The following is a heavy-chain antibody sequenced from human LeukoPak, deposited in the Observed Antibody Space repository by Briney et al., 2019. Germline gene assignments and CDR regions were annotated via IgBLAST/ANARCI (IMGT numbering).Heavy chain of an antibody. CDR3: AREARDHLAVADRTLDY. V-gene: IGHV3-33*01. CDR2: IWYDGSNK. Sequence: PGRSLRLSCAASGFTFSSYGMHWVRQAPGKGLEWVAFIWYDGSNKYYADSVKGRFTISRDNSKNTLYLQMNSLRAEDTAVYYCAREARDHLAVADRTLDYWGQGTLVTVSS. J-gene: IGHJ4*02. D-gene: IGHD6-19*01. CDR1: GFTFSSYG.